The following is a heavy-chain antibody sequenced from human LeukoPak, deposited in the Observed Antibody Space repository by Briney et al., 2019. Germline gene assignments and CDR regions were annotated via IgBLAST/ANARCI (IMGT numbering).Heavy chain of an antibody. CDR2: ISGYNGDT. D-gene: IGHD3-22*01. J-gene: IGHJ4*02. CDR3: ARSHDTLY. CDR1: GYTFTHYG. V-gene: IGHV1-18*01. Sequence: ASVKVPCKASGYTFTHYGVSWVRQAPGQGLEWMGWISGYNGDTGYAQKFQGRVTMTTDTSTNTAYMELRSLRSDDTAVYYCARSHDTLYWGQGTLVTVSS.